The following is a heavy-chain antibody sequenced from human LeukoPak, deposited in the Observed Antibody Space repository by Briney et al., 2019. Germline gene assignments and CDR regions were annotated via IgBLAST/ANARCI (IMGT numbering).Heavy chain of an antibody. V-gene: IGHV3-23*01. CDR2: ISGSGGST. J-gene: IGHJ4*02. CDR1: GFTFSSYA. Sequence: PGGSLRLSCAASGFTFSSYAMSWVRQAPGKGLERVSAISGSGGSTYYADSVKGRFTISRDNSKNTLYLQMNSLRAEDTAVYYCAKDSGVLRYFDWLSTYFDYWGQGTLVTVSS. D-gene: IGHD3-9*01. CDR3: AKDSGVLRYFDWLSTYFDY.